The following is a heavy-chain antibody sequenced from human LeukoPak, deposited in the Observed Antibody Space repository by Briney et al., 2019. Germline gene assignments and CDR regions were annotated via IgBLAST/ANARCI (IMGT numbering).Heavy chain of an antibody. D-gene: IGHD6-19*01. J-gene: IGHJ5*02. CDR2: INHSGST. V-gene: IGHV4-34*01. CDR3: ARTYSSGWCPWFDP. Sequence: SETLSLTCAVYGGSLSGYYWSWIRQPPGKGLEWIGEINHSGSTNYNPSLKSRVTISVDTSKNQFSLKLSSVTAADTAVYYCARTYSSGWCPWFDPWGQGTLVTVSS. CDR1: GGSLSGYY.